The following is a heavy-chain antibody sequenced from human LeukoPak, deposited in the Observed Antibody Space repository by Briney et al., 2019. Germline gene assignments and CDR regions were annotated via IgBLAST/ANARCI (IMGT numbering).Heavy chain of an antibody. CDR3: ARGPGVSGYELM. Sequence: SETLSLTCTVSGGSIDSDGYYWSWIRQHPGKGLEWIGYIYYSGSTYYNPSLKSRVTISVDTSKNQFSLKLSSVTAADTAVYYCARGPGVSGYELMRGQGTLVTVSS. CDR2: IYYSGST. D-gene: IGHD5-12*01. CDR1: GGSIDSDGYY. J-gene: IGHJ4*02. V-gene: IGHV4-31*03.